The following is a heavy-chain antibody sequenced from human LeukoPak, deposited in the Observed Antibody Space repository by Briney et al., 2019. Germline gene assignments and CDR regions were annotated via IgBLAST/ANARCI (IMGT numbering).Heavy chain of an antibody. Sequence: GGSLRLSCAASGFTFSSYGMSWVRQAPGKGLEWVSAISGSGGSTYYADSAKGRFTISRDNSKNTLYLQMNSLRAEDTAVYYCAKPAKSEQLIFDWLSPVDYWGQGTLVTVSS. J-gene: IGHJ4*02. V-gene: IGHV3-23*01. D-gene: IGHD3-9*01. CDR2: ISGSGGST. CDR3: AKPAKSEQLIFDWLSPVDY. CDR1: GFTFSSYG.